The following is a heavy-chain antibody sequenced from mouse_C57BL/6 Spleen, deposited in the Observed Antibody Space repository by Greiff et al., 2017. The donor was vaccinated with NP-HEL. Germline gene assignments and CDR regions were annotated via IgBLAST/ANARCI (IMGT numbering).Heavy chain of an antibody. V-gene: IGHV3-6*01. CDR3: AREGTGTGGFAY. J-gene: IGHJ3*01. Sequence: EVQLQESGPGLVKPSQSLSLTCSVTGYSITSGYYWNWIRQFPGNKLEWMGYISYDGSNNYNPSLKNRISITRDTSKNQFFLKLNSVTTEDTATYYCAREGTGTGGFAYWGQGTLVTVSA. D-gene: IGHD4-1*01. CDR2: ISYDGSN. CDR1: GYSITSGYY.